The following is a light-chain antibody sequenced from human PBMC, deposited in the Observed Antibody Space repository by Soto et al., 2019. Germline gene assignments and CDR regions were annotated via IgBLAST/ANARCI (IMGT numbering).Light chain of an antibody. J-gene: IGKJ1*01. Sequence: ILLAQSPSTLSLSPGEIATLSCRASQSVSDYVAWYQQKPGQAPRLLIYDASNRATGIPARFSGSGSGTDFTLNISSLEPEDFAIYYCQQRYQWLTFGQGTKVDIK. CDR3: QQRYQWLT. CDR2: DAS. V-gene: IGKV3-11*01. CDR1: QSVSDY.